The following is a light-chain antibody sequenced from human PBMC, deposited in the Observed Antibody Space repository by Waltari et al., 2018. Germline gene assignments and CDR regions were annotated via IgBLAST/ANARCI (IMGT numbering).Light chain of an antibody. J-gene: IGKJ2*01. CDR2: DAS. Sequence: DIQMTQSPSYLSASVGDRVTITCQESQDISNYLPWYQQKPGKAPKLLIYDASNLETGVPSRFSGSGSGTDFTFTISSLQPEDIATYYCQQYDNLPYTFGQGTKLEIK. CDR3: QQYDNLPYT. V-gene: IGKV1-33*01. CDR1: QDISNY.